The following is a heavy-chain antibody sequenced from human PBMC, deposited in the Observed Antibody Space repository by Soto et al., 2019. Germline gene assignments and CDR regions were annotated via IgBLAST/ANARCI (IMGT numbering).Heavy chain of an antibody. CDR2: GSYSGTT. CDR1: GVSVSSGSFY. CDR3: ARGATVTQYDY. J-gene: IGHJ4*02. D-gene: IGHD4-17*01. V-gene: IGHV4-61*01. Sequence: SETLSLTCTVSGVSVSSGSFYWAWIRQPPGKGLEWIGFGSYSGTTNYKPSLKSRVTISVDTSRSQISLKVSALTAADTAVYYCARGATVTQYDYWGQGTLVTVSS.